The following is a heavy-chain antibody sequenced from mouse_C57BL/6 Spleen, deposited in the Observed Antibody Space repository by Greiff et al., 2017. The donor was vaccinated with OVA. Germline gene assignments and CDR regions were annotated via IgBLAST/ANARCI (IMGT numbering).Heavy chain of an antibody. CDR2: IDPETGGT. D-gene: IGHD4-1*01. CDR1: GYTFTDYE. CDR3: TRMGRFAY. V-gene: IGHV1-15*01. J-gene: IGHJ3*01. Sequence: VQLQQSGAELVRPGASVTLSCKASGYTFTDYEMHWVKQTPVHGLEWIGAIDPETGGTAYNQKSKGKAVLTADKSSSTAYMELRSLTSEDSAVYYCTRMGRFAYWGQGTLVTVSA.